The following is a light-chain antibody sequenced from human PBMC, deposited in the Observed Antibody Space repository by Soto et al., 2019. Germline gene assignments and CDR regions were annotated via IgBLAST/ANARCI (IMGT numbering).Light chain of an antibody. CDR1: QFLSSY. CDR2: DTS. J-gene: IGKJ4*01. V-gene: IGKV3-11*01. CDR3: QQRSNWPLT. Sequence: EVVLTQSPATLSLAPGERATHSCRASQFLSSYLAWYQQKAGKPPRILIYDTSNRATGIPARFSGIRSGTDCTLPLSSLEPEDFEVDYCQQRSNWPLTFGGGTKVDIK.